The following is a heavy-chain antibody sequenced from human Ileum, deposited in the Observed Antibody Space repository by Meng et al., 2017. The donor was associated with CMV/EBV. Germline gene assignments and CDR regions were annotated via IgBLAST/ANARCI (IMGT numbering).Heavy chain of an antibody. CDR2: IYITGRT. CDR1: GGSVTSNW. J-gene: IGHJ4*02. CDR3: TGDLLVAAAAVFDS. Sequence: VLAKPSAPTSPPPLVSGGSVTSNWRSWRRQPAGKGLECIGRIYITGRTNYNPSLKSRVTLSIDKSKDQFSLRLNSVTAADTAVYYCTGDLLVAAAAVFDSWGQGTLVTVSS. V-gene: IGHV4-4*07. D-gene: IGHD6-13*01.